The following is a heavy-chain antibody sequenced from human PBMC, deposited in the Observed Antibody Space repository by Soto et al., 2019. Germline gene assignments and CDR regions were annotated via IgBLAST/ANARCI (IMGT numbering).Heavy chain of an antibody. D-gene: IGHD3-22*01. CDR2: ISNDGSYK. Sequence: QVHLAESGGGVVQPGRSLRLSCAGSGFTFSSYAMHWVRQAPGKGLEWVAVISNDGSYKYYADSLKGRFIISRDNSNNTLYLQMKSLRAEDTAVYYCAKDLYYYDSSLDDYWGQGTLVSVSS. J-gene: IGHJ4*02. CDR1: GFTFSSYA. V-gene: IGHV3-30*18. CDR3: AKDLYYYDSSLDDY.